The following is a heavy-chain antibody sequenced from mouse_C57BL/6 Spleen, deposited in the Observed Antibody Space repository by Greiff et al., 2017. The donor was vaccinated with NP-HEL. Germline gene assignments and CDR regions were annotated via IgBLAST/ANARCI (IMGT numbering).Heavy chain of an antibody. Sequence: QVQLQQSGAELVKPGASVKISCKASGYAFSRYWMNWVKQRPGKGLEWIGQIYPGDGDTNYNGKFKGKATLTADKSSSTAYMQLSSLTSEDSAVYFCARVGYSNFHFDYWGQGTTLTVSS. V-gene: IGHV1-80*01. CDR2: IYPGDGDT. CDR3: ARVGYSNFHFDY. J-gene: IGHJ2*01. D-gene: IGHD2-5*01. CDR1: GYAFSRYW.